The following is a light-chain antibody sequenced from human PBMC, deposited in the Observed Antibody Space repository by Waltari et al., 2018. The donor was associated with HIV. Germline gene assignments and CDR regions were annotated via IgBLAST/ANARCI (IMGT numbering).Light chain of an antibody. Sequence: QSVLTQPPSVSGAPGQRVTISCTGSSSNTGAGYGVHWYQQLPGTAPKLLIYGNSNRPSGVPDRFSGSKSGTSASLAITGLQAEDEADYYCQSYDSSLSGPWVFGGGTKLTVL. J-gene: IGLJ3*02. CDR2: GNS. CDR1: SSNTGAGYG. CDR3: QSYDSSLSGPWV. V-gene: IGLV1-40*01.